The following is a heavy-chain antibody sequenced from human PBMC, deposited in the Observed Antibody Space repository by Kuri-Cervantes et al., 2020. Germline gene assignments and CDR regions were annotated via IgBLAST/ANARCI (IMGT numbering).Heavy chain of an antibody. CDR2: INHSGST. J-gene: IGHJ4*02. Sequence: GSLRLSCTVSGGSISSSSYYWSWIRQPPGKGLEWIGEINHSGSTNYNPSLKSRVTISVDTSKNQFSLKLSSVTAADTAVYYCARSIHGDYVRWGQGTLVTVSS. CDR1: GGSISSSSYY. CDR3: ARSIHGDYVR. D-gene: IGHD4-17*01. V-gene: IGHV4-39*07.